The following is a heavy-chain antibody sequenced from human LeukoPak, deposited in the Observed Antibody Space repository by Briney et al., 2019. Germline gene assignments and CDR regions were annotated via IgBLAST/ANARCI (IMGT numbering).Heavy chain of an antibody. D-gene: IGHD3-22*01. Sequence: KPSEPLSLTCAVYGGSFSGYYWSWLRQPPGKGLEWIGEINHSGSTNYNPSLKSRVTISVDTSKNQFSLKLSSVTAADTAVYYCARVAAYSSGHEVPDYWGQGTLVTVSS. CDR1: GGSFSGYY. J-gene: IGHJ4*02. CDR3: ARVAAYSSGHEVPDY. CDR2: INHSGST. V-gene: IGHV4-34*01.